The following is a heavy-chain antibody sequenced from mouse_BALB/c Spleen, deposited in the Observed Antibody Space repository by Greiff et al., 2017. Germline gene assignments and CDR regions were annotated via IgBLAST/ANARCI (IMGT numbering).Heavy chain of an antibody. V-gene: IGHV5-12-1*01. CDR3: ARREDY. CDR1: GFAFSSYD. Sequence: EVKLVESGGGLVKPGGSLKLSCAVSGFAFSSYDMSWVRQTPEKRLEWVAYISSGGGSTYYPDTVKGRFTISRDNAKNTLYLQMSSLKAEDTAMYYCARREDYWGQGTSVTVSA. CDR2: ISSGGGST. J-gene: IGHJ4*01.